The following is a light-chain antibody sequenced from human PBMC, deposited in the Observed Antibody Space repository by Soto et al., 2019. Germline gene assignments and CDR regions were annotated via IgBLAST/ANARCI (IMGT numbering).Light chain of an antibody. V-gene: IGLV2-14*01. CDR1: SSDGGGYNY. CDR3: SSYTSTKTLEYV. Sequence: QSVLTQPASVSGSPGQSITISCTGTSSDGGGYNYVSWYQQHPGKAPKLMIYEVSNRPSGVSNRFSGSKSANTASLTISGLQVEDEADYYCSSYTSTKTLEYVFGTGTRSPS. CDR2: EVS. J-gene: IGLJ1*01.